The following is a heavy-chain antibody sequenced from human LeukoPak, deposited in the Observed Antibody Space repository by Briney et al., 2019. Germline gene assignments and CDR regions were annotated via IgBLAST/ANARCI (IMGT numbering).Heavy chain of an antibody. D-gene: IGHD2-15*01. CDR3: ARGRGIVVVVAAINIEY. Sequence: GEPLKTSCKGSGYSFTSYWIGWGSQIPGKGRECMGIIYPGDFEAGSPPTFQGQVTISADKSISTAYLQWSSLKASDTAMYYCARGRGIVVVVAAINIEYWGEGTLVTVSS. CDR2: IYPGDFEA. CDR1: GYSFTSYW. J-gene: IGHJ4*02. V-gene: IGHV5-51*01.